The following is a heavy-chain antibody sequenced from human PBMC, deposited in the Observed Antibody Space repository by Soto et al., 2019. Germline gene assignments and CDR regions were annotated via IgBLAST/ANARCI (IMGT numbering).Heavy chain of an antibody. CDR3: ARTAIAAAGTIDY. CDR2: IYPGDSDT. Sequence: GESLKISCNGSGYIFTSYWIGWVRQMPGKGLEWMGIIYPGDSDTRYSPSFQGQVTISADKSISTAYLQWSSLKASDTAMYYCARTAIAAAGTIDYWGQGTLVTVSS. V-gene: IGHV5-51*01. D-gene: IGHD6-13*01. J-gene: IGHJ4*02. CDR1: GYIFTSYW.